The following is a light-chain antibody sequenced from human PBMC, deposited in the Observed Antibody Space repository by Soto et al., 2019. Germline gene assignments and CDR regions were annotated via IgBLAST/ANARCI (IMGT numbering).Light chain of an antibody. V-gene: IGKV3-20*01. CDR3: QQYGSSPWK. CDR2: GAS. J-gene: IGKJ1*01. Sequence: EIVLTRSPATLSFSPGERATLSCRASQSVSSSYLAWYQQKPGQAPRLLIYGASSRATGIPDRFSGSGSGTDFTLTISRLEPEDFAVYYCQQYGSSPWKFGQGTKVDIK. CDR1: QSVSSSY.